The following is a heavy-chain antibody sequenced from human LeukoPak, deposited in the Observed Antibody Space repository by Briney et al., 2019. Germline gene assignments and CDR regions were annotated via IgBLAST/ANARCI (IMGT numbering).Heavy chain of an antibody. V-gene: IGHV3-7*01. J-gene: IGHJ4*02. CDR1: GFTFNYYW. CDR2: IQQDGSEK. D-gene: IGHD3-22*01. Sequence: GGSLRLSCAASGFTFNYYWLTWVRQAPGKGLEWVANIQQDGSEKYYVDSVKGRFIISRDNAKNLVYLQMNSLRAEDTAVYYCARDGVVVTYYFEYWGQGTMVTVSA. CDR3: ARDGVVVTYYFEY.